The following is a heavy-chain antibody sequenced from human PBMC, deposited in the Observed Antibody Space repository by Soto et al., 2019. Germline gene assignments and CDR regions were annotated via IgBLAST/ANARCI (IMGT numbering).Heavy chain of an antibody. D-gene: IGHD3-16*01. J-gene: IGHJ4*02. Sequence: GGSLRLSCAASGFTFSDYYMTWIRQAPGQGLEWVSYIGSSAGHIYYADSVRGRFTISRDNAKNSLFLQMNSLRAEDTAVYYCARDRLATNYYFDYWGQGTLVTVSS. CDR2: IGSSAGHI. V-gene: IGHV3-11*01. CDR3: ARDRLATNYYFDY. CDR1: GFTFSDYY.